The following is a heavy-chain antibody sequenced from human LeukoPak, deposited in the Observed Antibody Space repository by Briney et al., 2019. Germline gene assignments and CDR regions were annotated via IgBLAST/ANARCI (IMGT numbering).Heavy chain of an antibody. CDR3: AMARNGNFYWFFDY. Sequence: GESLKISCKASGYTFTGDWIGWVRQLPGKGLEWMGIIYPGDSDTKYNAPFQGQVTISADKSISTAYLQWGSLKASDTAMYYCAMARNGNFYWFFDYWAQGTLVTVSS. D-gene: IGHD2-8*02. V-gene: IGHV5-51*01. CDR1: GYTFTGDW. CDR2: IYPGDSDT. J-gene: IGHJ4*02.